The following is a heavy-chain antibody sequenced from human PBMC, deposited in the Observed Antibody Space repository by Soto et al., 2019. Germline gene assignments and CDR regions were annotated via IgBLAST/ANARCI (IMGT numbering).Heavy chain of an antibody. Sequence: ESVGGLVKPGGSLRLSCAASGFTFSTYSMNWVRQAPGKGLEWVSSISSSSSYIYYADSVKGRFTISRDNAKNSLYLQMNSLRAEDTAVYYCARYDSSGYYWPYYYYGMDVWGQGTTVTVSS. CDR1: GFTFSTYS. V-gene: IGHV3-21*01. CDR3: ARYDSSGYYWPYYYYGMDV. D-gene: IGHD3-22*01. CDR2: ISSSSSYI. J-gene: IGHJ6*02.